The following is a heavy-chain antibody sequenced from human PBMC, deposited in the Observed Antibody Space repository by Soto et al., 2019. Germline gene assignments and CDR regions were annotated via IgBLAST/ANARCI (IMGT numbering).Heavy chain of an antibody. V-gene: IGHV3-48*03. D-gene: IGHD3-9*01. CDR3: ARYGTRADW. J-gene: IGHJ1*01. CDR2: ISSTVVTT. Sequence: EVQLVESGGGLVKPGGSLRLSCAASGFNFINYEMNWVRQAPGKGLEWVAYISSTVVTTYYAESVEGRFTISRDNAKSSLFLHLSSLRVEDTAVYYCARYGTRADWWGLGTQVTVSS. CDR1: GFNFINYE.